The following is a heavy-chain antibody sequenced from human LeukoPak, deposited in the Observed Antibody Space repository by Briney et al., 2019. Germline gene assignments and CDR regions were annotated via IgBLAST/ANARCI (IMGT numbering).Heavy chain of an antibody. CDR2: IKEDGSDK. D-gene: IGHD3-16*01. J-gene: IGHJ6*04. V-gene: IGHV3-7*01. Sequence: GGSLRLSCAASGFTFSSYAMSWVRQAPGGGLEWVANIKEDGSDKQYVDSVQGRFTISRDNAGNSLHLQMNSLRVEDTAVYYCVRESGVWVGPGIGRPLDVWGKGTAVTVSS. CDR3: VRESGVWVGPGIGRPLDV. CDR1: GFTFSSYA.